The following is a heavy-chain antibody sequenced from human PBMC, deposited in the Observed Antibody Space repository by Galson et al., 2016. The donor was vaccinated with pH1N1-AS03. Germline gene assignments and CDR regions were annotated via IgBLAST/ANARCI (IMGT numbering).Heavy chain of an antibody. V-gene: IGHV4-34*01. CDR3: ARDPDYYDSSGYHHDTFDM. D-gene: IGHD3-22*01. J-gene: IGHJ3*02. CDR1: GGSFSDYF. CDR2: ISHSGST. Sequence: SETLSLTCAVYGGSFSDYFWNWIRQPPGKGLEWTGEISHSGSTIYNPSLTSRVTVPLDTSKNQFPLKLSSVNAAETAMYYCARDPDYYDSSGYHHDTFDMWGQGTMVTVSS.